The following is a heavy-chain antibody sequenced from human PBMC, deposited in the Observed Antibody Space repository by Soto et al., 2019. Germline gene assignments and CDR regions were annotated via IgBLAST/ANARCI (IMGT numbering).Heavy chain of an antibody. J-gene: IGHJ4*02. V-gene: IGHV3-23*01. CDR1: GFTFSSYA. CDR3: AKDARSYYYDSRGYLDY. Sequence: EVQLLESGGGLVQPGGSLRLSCAASGFTFSSYAMSWVRQAPGKGLEWVSAISGSGGSTYYADSVKGRFTISRDNSKNTLYLQMNSLRAEDTAVYYCAKDARSYYYDSRGYLDYWGQGPLVTVSS. CDR2: ISGSGGST. D-gene: IGHD3-22*01.